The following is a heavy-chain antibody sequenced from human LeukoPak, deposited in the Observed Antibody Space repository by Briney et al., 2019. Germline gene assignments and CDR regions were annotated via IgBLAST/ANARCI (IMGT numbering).Heavy chain of an antibody. V-gene: IGHV3-74*01. CDR1: GFTFSDYY. CDR3: SRGTYPYSSYN. CDR2: INGDGSRT. J-gene: IGHJ4*02. Sequence: PGGSLRLSCAASGFTFSDYYMHWVRQAPGKGLLWISHINGDGSRTGYADSVKGRFTISRDNAKNILYLQMNSLRAEDTAVYYCSRGTYPYSSYNWGQGALVTVSS. D-gene: IGHD3-10*01.